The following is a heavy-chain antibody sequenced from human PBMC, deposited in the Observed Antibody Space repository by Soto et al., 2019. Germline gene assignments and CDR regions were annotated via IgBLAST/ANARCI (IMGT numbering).Heavy chain of an antibody. Sequence: PSETLSLTCTVSGGSINNNASSWTWLRQHPGMGRDGLGHISSSGRASYCPSLMSRGAIALHASQNYFSLQLTTVTSAATAVASCATALATRIAVAGMGYFDSWGPGTLVTVSS. J-gene: IGHJ4*02. CDR2: ISSSGRA. CDR1: GGSINNNASS. D-gene: IGHD6-19*01. V-gene: IGHV4-31*03. CDR3: ATALATRIAVAGMGYFDS.